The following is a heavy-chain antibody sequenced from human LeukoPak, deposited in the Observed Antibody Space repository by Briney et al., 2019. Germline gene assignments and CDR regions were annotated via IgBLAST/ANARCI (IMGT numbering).Heavy chain of an antibody. V-gene: IGHV1-18*01. CDR3: ARGHYYDSSGYYLSQDY. CDR2: ISAYNGNT. J-gene: IGHJ4*02. Sequence: ASVKVSCKASGYTFTSYGISRVRQAPGQGLEWMGWISAYNGNTNYAQKFQGRVTITADESTSTAYMELSSLRSEDTAVYYCARGHYYDSSGYYLSQDYWGQGTLVTVSS. D-gene: IGHD3-22*01. CDR1: GYTFTSYG.